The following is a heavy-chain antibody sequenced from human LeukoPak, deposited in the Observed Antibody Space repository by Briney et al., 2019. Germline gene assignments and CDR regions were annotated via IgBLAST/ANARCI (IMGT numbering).Heavy chain of an antibody. V-gene: IGHV4-61*02. D-gene: IGHD2-2*01. CDR1: GGSISSGSYY. J-gene: IGHJ6*03. CDR3: SAVVVPATKQKSDYYYYMDV. Sequence: PSETLSLTCTVSGGSISSGSYYWSWIRRPAGKGLEWIGRIYSSGSTNYNPSLQIRVTISVDTSKNQFSMKLSSVTAAYTALYYCSAVVVPATKQKSDYYYYMDVWGKGTTVTVSS. CDR2: IYSSGST.